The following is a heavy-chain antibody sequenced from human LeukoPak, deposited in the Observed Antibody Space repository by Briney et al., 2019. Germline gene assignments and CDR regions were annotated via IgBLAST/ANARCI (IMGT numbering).Heavy chain of an antibody. V-gene: IGHV3-11*01. CDR2: ISTTGRTI. CDR3: ARDLRQCNGWNWYFDL. CDR1: GFTFSYYH. J-gene: IGHJ2*01. Sequence: GGSLRLSCAPSGFTFSYYHMSWIRLAPGKGLEWVAYISTTGRTIYHADSLKGRFAISRDNAEQSLFLQMNSPRVEDSAMYYCARDLRQCNGWNWYFDLWGRGTLVTVSS. D-gene: IGHD6-25*01.